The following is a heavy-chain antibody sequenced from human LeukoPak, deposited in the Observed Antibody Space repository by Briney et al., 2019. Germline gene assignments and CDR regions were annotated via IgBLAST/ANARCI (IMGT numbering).Heavy chain of an antibody. V-gene: IGHV1-69*04. CDR3: ARANWGSTGAFDI. Sequence: ASVKVSCKASGGTFSSYAISWVRQAPGQGLEWMGRIIPILGMANSAQKFQGRVTITADKSTTTAYMELSSLRSEDTAVYYCARANWGSTGAFDIWGQGTMVTVSS. J-gene: IGHJ3*02. D-gene: IGHD7-27*01. CDR1: GGTFSSYA. CDR2: IIPILGMA.